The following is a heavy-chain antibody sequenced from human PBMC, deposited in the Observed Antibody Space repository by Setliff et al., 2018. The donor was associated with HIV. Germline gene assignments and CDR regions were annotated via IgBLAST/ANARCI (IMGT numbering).Heavy chain of an antibody. V-gene: IGHV3-21*01. CDR1: ESTFYA. D-gene: IGHD3-3*01. CDR3: ARDPRPKFWSGNSPFDY. J-gene: IGHJ4*02. Sequence: PGGSLRLSCEASESTFYAMHWVRRAPGKGLEWVSSISSISTYIYYADSVKGRFTISRDNAKNSLYLQMNSLRAEDTAVYYCARDPRPKFWSGNSPFDYWGQGTLVTVSS. CDR2: ISSISTYI.